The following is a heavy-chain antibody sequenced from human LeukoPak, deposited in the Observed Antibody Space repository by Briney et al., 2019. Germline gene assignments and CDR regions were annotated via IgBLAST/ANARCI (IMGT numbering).Heavy chain of an antibody. D-gene: IGHD4-17*01. Sequence: ASVKVSCKASGGTFSSYAISWVRQAPGQGLEWMGRIIPIFGTANYAQKFQGRVTMTRNASISTAYMELSSLRSEDTAVYYCARLNYGDYSVSDYWGQGTLVTVSS. V-gene: IGHV1-69*05. CDR3: ARLNYGDYSVSDY. J-gene: IGHJ4*02. CDR2: IIPIFGTA. CDR1: GGTFSSYA.